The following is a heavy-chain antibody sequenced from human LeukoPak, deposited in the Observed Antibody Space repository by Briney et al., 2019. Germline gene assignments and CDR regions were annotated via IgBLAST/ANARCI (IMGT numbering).Heavy chain of an antibody. CDR3: AKEAVPVAMLAVSSWFDP. Sequence: GGSLRLSCAASGFTFSSYAMHWVRQAPGKGLEWVAVISYDGSNKYYADSVKGRFTISRDNSKNTQSLQMNSLRAEDTAVYYCAKEAVPVAMLAVSSWFDPWGQGTLVTVSS. J-gene: IGHJ5*02. D-gene: IGHD2-2*01. CDR1: GFTFSSYA. CDR2: ISYDGSNK. V-gene: IGHV3-30*04.